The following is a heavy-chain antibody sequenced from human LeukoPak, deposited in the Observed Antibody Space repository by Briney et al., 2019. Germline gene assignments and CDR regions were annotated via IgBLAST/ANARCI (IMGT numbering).Heavy chain of an antibody. CDR1: GYTFTGYY. J-gene: IGHJ3*02. CDR2: INPNSGGT. V-gene: IGHV1-2*02. D-gene: IGHD2-2*01. Sequence: GASVKVSCKASGYTFTGYYMHWVRQAPGQGLEWMGWINPNSGGTNYAQKFQGRVTMTRDTSISTAYMELSRLRSDDTAVYYCASLPVADIVVVPAANDAFDIWGQGTMVTVSS. CDR3: ASLPVADIVVVPAANDAFDI.